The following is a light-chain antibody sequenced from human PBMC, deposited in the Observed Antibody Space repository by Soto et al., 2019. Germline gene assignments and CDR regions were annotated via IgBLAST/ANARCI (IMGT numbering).Light chain of an antibody. CDR3: QQYNDYST. J-gene: IGKJ1*01. Sequence: DIQMTQSPSTLSASVGDRVTITCRASQTISSWLAWYQQKPGKAPKLLIYKASSLESGVPSRFSGSGSGTEFTLTISSLQPDDFATYYCQQYNDYSTFGQGTKVKIK. V-gene: IGKV1-5*03. CDR2: KAS. CDR1: QTISSW.